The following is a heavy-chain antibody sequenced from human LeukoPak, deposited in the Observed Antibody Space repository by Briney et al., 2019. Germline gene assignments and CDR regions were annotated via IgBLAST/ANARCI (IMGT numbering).Heavy chain of an antibody. CDR3: AKDLRPDGVDNFDH. J-gene: IGHJ4*02. D-gene: IGHD2-8*01. Sequence: SGGSLRLSCAASGFNFNSYTMNWVRQAPGKGLQWVANILASGSPTYYADSVKGRFIISRDNSKNTVHLQMNSLRVEDTAIYYCAKDLRPDGVDNFDHWGQGILVTVSS. CDR1: GFNFNSYT. V-gene: IGHV3-23*01. CDR2: ILASGSPT.